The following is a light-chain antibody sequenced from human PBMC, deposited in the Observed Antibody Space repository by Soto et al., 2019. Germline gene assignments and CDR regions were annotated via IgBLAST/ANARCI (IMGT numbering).Light chain of an antibody. Sequence: QSVLTQPPSASGTPGQRVTISCSGISSNIETNLVHLYQHLPGASPRLLIYNNEQRPSGVHDRFSASKSGTSASLAISGLRSEDEADYYCTATDDRLAGPVFGGGTKLTVL. CDR2: NNE. CDR1: SSNIETNL. J-gene: IGLJ2*01. V-gene: IGLV1-47*02. CDR3: TATDDRLAGPV.